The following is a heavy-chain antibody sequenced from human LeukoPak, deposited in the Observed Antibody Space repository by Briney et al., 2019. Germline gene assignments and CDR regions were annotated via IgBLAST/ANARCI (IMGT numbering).Heavy chain of an antibody. Sequence: SETLSLTCAVSGGSISSSNWWSWVRQPPGKGLEWIGEIYHSGSTNYNPSLKSRVTISVDTSKNQFSLKLSSVTAADTAVYYCARARFGLTNAFDIWGQGTMVTVSS. CDR3: ARARFGLTNAFDI. CDR1: GGSISSSNW. J-gene: IGHJ3*02. CDR2: IYHSGST. V-gene: IGHV4-4*02. D-gene: IGHD3/OR15-3a*01.